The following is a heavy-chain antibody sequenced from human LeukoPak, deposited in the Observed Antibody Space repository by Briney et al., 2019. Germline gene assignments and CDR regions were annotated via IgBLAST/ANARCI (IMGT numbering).Heavy chain of an antibody. V-gene: IGHV4-39*07. Sequence: SGTLSLTCTVSGGSINNSSYYWGWIRQPPGKGLEWIGSISHSGSTYYKPSLKSRVTISVDTSKNQFSLKLRSVTAADTAVYYCARVTSRLGWFDPWGQGTLVTVSS. J-gene: IGHJ5*02. CDR3: ARVTSRLGWFDP. CDR1: GGSINNSSYY. D-gene: IGHD1-14*01. CDR2: ISHSGST.